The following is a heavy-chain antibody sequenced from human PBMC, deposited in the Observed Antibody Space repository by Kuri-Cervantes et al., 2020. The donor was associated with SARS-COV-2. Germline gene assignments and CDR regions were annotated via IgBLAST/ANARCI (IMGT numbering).Heavy chain of an antibody. J-gene: IGHJ3*02. D-gene: IGHD3-22*01. CDR2: IDPSDSYT. CDR1: GYSFTSYW. Sequence: KVSCKGSGYSFTSYWISWVRQMPGEGLEWMGRIDPSDSYTNYSPSFQGHVTISADKSISTAYLQWSSLKASDTAMYYCTSPRYYYDSSGDDHAFDIWGQGTMVTVSS. CDR3: TSPRYYYDSSGDDHAFDI. V-gene: IGHV5-10-1*01.